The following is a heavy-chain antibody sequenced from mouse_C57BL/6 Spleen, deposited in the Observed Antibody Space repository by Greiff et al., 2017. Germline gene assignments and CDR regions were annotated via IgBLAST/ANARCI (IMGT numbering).Heavy chain of an antibody. J-gene: IGHJ2*01. CDR2: IYPRSGNT. Sequence: VHLVESGAELARPGASVKLSCKASGYTFTSYGISWVKQRTGQGLEWIGEIYPRSGNTYYNEKFKGKATLTADKSSSTAYMELRSLTSEDSAVYFCARGDYGSPFDYWGQGTTLTVSS. V-gene: IGHV1-81*01. CDR1: GYTFTSYG. CDR3: ARGDYGSPFDY. D-gene: IGHD1-1*01.